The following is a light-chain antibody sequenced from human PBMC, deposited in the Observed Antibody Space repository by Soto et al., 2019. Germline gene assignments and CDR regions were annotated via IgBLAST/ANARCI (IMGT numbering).Light chain of an antibody. CDR3: CSYAGSYTWV. CDR1: RRVVGAYKY. CDR2: DVT. V-gene: IGLV2-11*01. Sequence: QSVLTQPRSVSGSPGQSVTISRTGTRRVVGAYKYVSWYQHYPGEAPKVMMYDVTKRPSGVPARLSGTKSGNTASLTISGLQAEDEADYYCCSYAGSYTWVFGSGTKVSGL. J-gene: IGLJ1*01.